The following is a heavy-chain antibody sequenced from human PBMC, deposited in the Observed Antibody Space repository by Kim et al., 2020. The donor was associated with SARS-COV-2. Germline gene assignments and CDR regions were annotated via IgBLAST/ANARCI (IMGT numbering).Heavy chain of an antibody. V-gene: IGHV4-39*01. J-gene: IGHJ4*02. D-gene: IGHD6-19*01. Sequence: SETLSLTCTVSGGSISSTNSYWGWIRQPPGKGLEWIGSIYYSGSTYYNPSLKSRVTISVDTSKNQFSLKLSSVTAAEKAVYYCAAQTSGWYYPFDYWGQGTLVTVSS. CDR3: AAQTSGWYYPFDY. CDR1: GGSISSTNSY. CDR2: IYYSGST.